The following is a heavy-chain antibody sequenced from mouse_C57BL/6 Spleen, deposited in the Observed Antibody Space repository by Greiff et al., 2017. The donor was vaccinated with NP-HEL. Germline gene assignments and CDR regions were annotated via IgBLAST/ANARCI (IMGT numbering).Heavy chain of an antibody. CDR2: IYWDDDK. V-gene: IGHV8-12*01. J-gene: IGHJ1*03. D-gene: IGHD2-5*01. CDR3: ARRNYSNRYWYFDV. Sequence: QVTLKVSGPGILQSSQTLSLTCSFSGFSLSTSGMGVSWIRQPSGKGLEWLAHIYWDDDKRYNPSLKSRLTISKDTSRNQVFLKITSVDTADTATYYCARRNYSNRYWYFDVWGTGTTVTVSS. CDR1: GFSLSTSGMG.